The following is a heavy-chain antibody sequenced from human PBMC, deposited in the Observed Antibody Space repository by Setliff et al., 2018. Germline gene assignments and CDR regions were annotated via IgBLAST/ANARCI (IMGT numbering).Heavy chain of an antibody. J-gene: IGHJ3*02. CDR1: GYTFASHY. CDR3: ARDVFPYHYEGAFDI. D-gene: IGHD3-22*01. CDR2: INPSSGRT. Sequence: ASVKVSCKASGYTFASHYMHWVRQAPGLGLEWMGTINPSSGRTSYAQKFQGRITMTRDTSTSTVYMDMSSLRSEDTAVYYCARDVFPYHYEGAFDIWGQGTMVTVSS. V-gene: IGHV1-46*01.